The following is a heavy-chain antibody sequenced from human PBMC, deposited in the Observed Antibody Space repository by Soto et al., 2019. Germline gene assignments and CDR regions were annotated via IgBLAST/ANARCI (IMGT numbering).Heavy chain of an antibody. V-gene: IGHV3-30*18. J-gene: IGHJ6*02. Sequence: QVLLVESGGGVVQPGRSLRLSCAASGFTFSSYGIHWVRQAPGKGLEWVAVISNDGSNKYYADSVKGRFTISRDNFKYTLYLQKNSLRAEETAVYYCAKDRGRGIVTPLSGLDVWGQGTTVTVSS. D-gene: IGHD3-9*01. CDR2: ISNDGSNK. CDR3: AKDRGRGIVTPLSGLDV. CDR1: GFTFSSYG.